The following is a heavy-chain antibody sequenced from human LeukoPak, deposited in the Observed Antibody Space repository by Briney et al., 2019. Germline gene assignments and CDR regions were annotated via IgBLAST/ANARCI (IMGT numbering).Heavy chain of an antibody. D-gene: IGHD3-3*01. CDR1: GFTFDDYA. J-gene: IGHJ4*02. CDR3: AKDFHRITIFGVVTLTLDY. V-gene: IGHV3-23*01. CDR2: ISGSGGST. Sequence: GGSLSLSCAASGFTFDDYAMHWVRQAPGKGLEWVSAISGSGGSTYYADSVKGRFTISRDNSKNTLYLQMNSLRAEDTAVYYCAKDFHRITIFGVVTLTLDYWGQGTLVTVSS.